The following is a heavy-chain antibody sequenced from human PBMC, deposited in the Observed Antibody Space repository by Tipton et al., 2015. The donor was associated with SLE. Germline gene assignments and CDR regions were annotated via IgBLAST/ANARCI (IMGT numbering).Heavy chain of an antibody. V-gene: IGHV4-38-2*02. D-gene: IGHD6-13*01. CDR2: IYHSGST. J-gene: IGHJ5*02. Sequence: TLSLTCTVSGYSISSGYYWGWIRQPPGKGLEWIGSIYHSGSTYYNPSLKSRVTISVDTSKNQFSLKLSSVTAADTAVYYCARGWQQGGRWFDPWGQGTLVTVSS. CDR3: ARGWQQGGRWFDP. CDR1: GYSISSGYY.